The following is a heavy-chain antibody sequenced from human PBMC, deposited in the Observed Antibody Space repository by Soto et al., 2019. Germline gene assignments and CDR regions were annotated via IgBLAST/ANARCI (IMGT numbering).Heavy chain of an antibody. D-gene: IGHD6-13*01. J-gene: IGHJ4*02. Sequence: QVQLQESGLGLVKPSGTLSLTCAVSGGSISTSNWWSWVRQPPGKGLEWIGEVYRTGSTNYNPSLESRVIVSVDKSKNQFSLTLTSVTAADTAVYYCARARAPIAAAAIFDCWGQGTLVTVSS. CDR2: VYRTGST. V-gene: IGHV4-4*02. CDR1: GGSISTSNW. CDR3: ARARAPIAAAAIFDC.